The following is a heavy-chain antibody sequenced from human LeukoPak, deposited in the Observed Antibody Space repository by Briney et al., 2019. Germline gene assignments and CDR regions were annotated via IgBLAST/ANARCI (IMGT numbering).Heavy chain of an antibody. Sequence: GGSLRLSCAASGFTFSSYNMNWVRQAPGKGLEWVSYISSSSSTIYYADSVKGRFTISRDNAKNSLYLQMNSLRAEDTAVYYCASQTSLYCTSTSCPETFHIWGQGTMVTVSS. V-gene: IGHV3-48*04. CDR3: ASQTSLYCTSTSCPETFHI. CDR1: GFTFSSYN. CDR2: ISSSSSTI. D-gene: IGHD2-2*01. J-gene: IGHJ3*02.